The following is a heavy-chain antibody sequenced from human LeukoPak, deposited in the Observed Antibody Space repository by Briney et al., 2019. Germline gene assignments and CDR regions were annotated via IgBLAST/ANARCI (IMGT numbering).Heavy chain of an antibody. CDR2: ISSSSSYI. V-gene: IGHV3-21*01. D-gene: IGHD3-10*01. CDR3: AKGTTYYYGSGSYYQN. Sequence: PGGSLRLSCAASGFTFSSYSMNWVRQAPGKGLEWVSSISSSSSYIYYADSVKGRFTISRDNAKNSLYLQMNSLRAEDTAVYYCAKGTTYYYGSGSYYQNWGQGTLVTVSS. CDR1: GFTFSSYS. J-gene: IGHJ4*02.